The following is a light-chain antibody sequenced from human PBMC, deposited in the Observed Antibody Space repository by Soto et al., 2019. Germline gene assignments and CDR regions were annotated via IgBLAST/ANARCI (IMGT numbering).Light chain of an antibody. CDR2: DAS. Sequence: ETVLTRSPCTLSLSPGERATHCCRASQSVPSTHLAWYQQKPGQAPRLLIYDASTRATGIPDRFSGSVSGTDFTLTIIRLEPEDFAVYCCQQRSNCLWTFGQGTKVDIK. CDR1: QSVPSTH. J-gene: IGKJ1*01. V-gene: IGKV3D-20*02. CDR3: QQRSNCLWT.